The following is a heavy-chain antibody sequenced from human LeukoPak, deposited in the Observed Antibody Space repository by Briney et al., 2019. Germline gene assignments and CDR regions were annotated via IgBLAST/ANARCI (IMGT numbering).Heavy chain of an antibody. CDR2: IYSGGST. Sequence: GGSLRLSCAASGFSVSSNYMHWVRQAPGKGLEWVSVIYSGGSTYYADSVKGRFTISRDNSKNTLYLQMNSLRAEDTAVYYCAREYGGEDAFDIWGQGTMVTVSS. D-gene: IGHD2-8*01. J-gene: IGHJ3*02. CDR3: AREYGGEDAFDI. V-gene: IGHV3-53*01. CDR1: GFSVSSNY.